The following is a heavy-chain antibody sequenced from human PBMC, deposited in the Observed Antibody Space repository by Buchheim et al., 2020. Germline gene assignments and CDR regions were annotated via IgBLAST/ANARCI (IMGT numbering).Heavy chain of an antibody. CDR3: ARDPEKLYYYDRMYFDL. CDR2: INSDGSST. D-gene: IGHD3-22*01. CDR1: GFTFSSYW. V-gene: IGHV3-74*01. J-gene: IGHJ2*01. Sequence: EVQLLESGGGLVQPGGSLRFSCAASGFTFSSYWMHWVRQAPGKGLVWVSRINSDGSSTSYADSVKGRFTISRDNAKNTLYLQMNSLRAEDTAVYYCARDPEKLYYYDRMYFDLWGRGTL.